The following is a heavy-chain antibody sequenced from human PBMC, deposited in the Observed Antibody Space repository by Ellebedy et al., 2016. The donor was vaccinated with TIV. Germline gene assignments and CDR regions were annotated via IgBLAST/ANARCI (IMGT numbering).Heavy chain of an antibody. CDR3: ARRGAYGDYAVQVNGWFDP. J-gene: IGHJ5*02. Sequence: PGGSLRLSCAASGFSFRSYWMTWVRQAPGKGLEWVANIYQDGSWQYSVDSVKGRFTISRDNANNILFLQMNSLRVEDTGVYYCARRGAYGDYAVQVNGWFDPWGQGTLVTVS. D-gene: IGHD4-17*01. CDR1: GFSFRSYW. CDR2: IYQDGSWQ. V-gene: IGHV3-7*01.